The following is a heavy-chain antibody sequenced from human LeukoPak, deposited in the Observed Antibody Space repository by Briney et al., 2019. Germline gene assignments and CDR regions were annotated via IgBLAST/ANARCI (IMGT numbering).Heavy chain of an antibody. CDR2: ITAIDGRT. CDR3: TKDRRGPAAGTWYFDS. V-gene: IGHV3-23*01. J-gene: IGHJ4*02. D-gene: IGHD6-13*01. Sequence: GGSLRLSCVASGFTFSSTTMGWVRQALGRGLEWVSSITAIDGRTYYADSVRGRFTISRDNSKNTVYLQLNSLRAGDTAIYYCTKDRRGPAAGTWYFDSWGQGTLVTVSS. CDR1: GFTFSSTT.